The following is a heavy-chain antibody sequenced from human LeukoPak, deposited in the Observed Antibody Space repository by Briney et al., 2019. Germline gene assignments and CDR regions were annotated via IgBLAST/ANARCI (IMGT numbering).Heavy chain of an antibody. D-gene: IGHD3-10*01. CDR3: ARRATRTGNYYDP. J-gene: IGHJ5*02. CDR1: DYTFTSYD. CDR2: MNPNSGNT. Sequence: ASVTVSFKASDYTFTSYDINWVRQATGQGLEWMGWMNPNSGNTGYAQKFQGRVTMTRNTSISTAYMELSSLRSEDTAVYYCARRATRTGNYYDPWGQGTLVTVSS. V-gene: IGHV1-8*01.